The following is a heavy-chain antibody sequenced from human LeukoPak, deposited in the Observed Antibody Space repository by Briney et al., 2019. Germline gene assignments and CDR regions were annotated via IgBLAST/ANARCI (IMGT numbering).Heavy chain of an antibody. J-gene: IGHJ4*02. CDR3: ARGILSTVTRYNFDY. D-gene: IGHD4-17*01. CDR2: ISPSGGST. CDR1: GYTFTSNY. V-gene: IGHV1-46*01. Sequence: HGASVKVSCKAFGYTFTSNYMHWVRQAPGQGPEWMGVISPSGGSTTYAQKFQGRVTLTRDMSTSTDYLELSSLRSEDTAVYYCARGILSTVTRYNFDYWGQGTLVTVSS.